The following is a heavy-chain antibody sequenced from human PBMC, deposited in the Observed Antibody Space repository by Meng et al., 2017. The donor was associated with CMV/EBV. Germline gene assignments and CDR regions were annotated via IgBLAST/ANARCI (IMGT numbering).Heavy chain of an antibody. CDR3: ASLYCGGDCPIEFEGQFDY. J-gene: IGHJ4*02. V-gene: IGHV1-69*02. Sequence: SVKVSCKASGGTFSSYTISWVRQAPGQGLEWMGRIIPILGIANYAQKFQGRVTITADKSTSTAYMELSSLRPEDTAVYYCASLYCGGDCPIEFEGQFDYWGQGTLVTVSS. D-gene: IGHD2-21*01. CDR1: GGTFSSYT. CDR2: IIPILGIA.